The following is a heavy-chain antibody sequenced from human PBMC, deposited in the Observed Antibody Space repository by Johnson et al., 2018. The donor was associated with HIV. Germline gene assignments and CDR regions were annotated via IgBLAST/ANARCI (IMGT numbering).Heavy chain of an antibody. CDR3: AKDSKVKRLTADAFDI. J-gene: IGHJ3*02. CDR2: ISWDGGST. Sequence: VQLVESGGGVVQPGGSLRLSCAASGFAFDDYTMHWVRQAPGKGLEWVSLISWDGGSTYYADSVKGRFTISRDNSKNSLYLQMNSLRTEDTASYYCAKDSKVKRLTADAFDIWGQGTMVTVSS. CDR1: GFAFDDYT. V-gene: IGHV3-43*01. D-gene: IGHD4-11*01.